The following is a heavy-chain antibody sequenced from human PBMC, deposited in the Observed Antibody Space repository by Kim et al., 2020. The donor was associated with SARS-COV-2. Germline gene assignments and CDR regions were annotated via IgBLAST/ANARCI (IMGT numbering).Heavy chain of an antibody. D-gene: IGHD3-22*01. CDR1: GGSFSGYY. Sequence: SETLSLTCAVYGGSFSGYYWSWIRQPPGKGLEWIGEINHSGSTNYNPSLKSRVTISVDTSKNQFSLKLSSVTAADTAVYYCARVGLWVDSSGYYYQHAFDIWGQGTMVTVSS. CDR3: ARVGLWVDSSGYYYQHAFDI. V-gene: IGHV4-34*01. J-gene: IGHJ3*02. CDR2: INHSGST.